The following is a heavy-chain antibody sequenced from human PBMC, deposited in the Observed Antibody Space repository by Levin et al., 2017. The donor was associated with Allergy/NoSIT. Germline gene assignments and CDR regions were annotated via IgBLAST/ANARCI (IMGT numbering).Heavy chain of an antibody. J-gene: IGHJ4*02. CDR1: GFTFSSYG. D-gene: IGHD2-15*01. CDR2: IWYDGSNK. Sequence: PGGSLRLSCAASGFTFSSYGMHWVRQAPGKGLEWVAVIWYDGSNKYYADSVKGRFTISRDNSKNTLYLQMNSLRAEDTAVYYCARAIPPPQYCSGGSCPRVHPPPPTNWGQGTLVTVSS. V-gene: IGHV3-33*01. CDR3: ARAIPPPQYCSGGSCPRVHPPPPTN.